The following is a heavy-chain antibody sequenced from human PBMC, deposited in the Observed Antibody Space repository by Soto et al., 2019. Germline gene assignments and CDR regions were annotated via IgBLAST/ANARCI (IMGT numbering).Heavy chain of an antibody. V-gene: IGHV1-8*01. CDR2: MNPNSGNT. CDR3: ARGLYCSGGSCYSVYYYYMDV. J-gene: IGHJ6*03. D-gene: IGHD2-15*01. CDR1: GYTFTSYD. Sequence: ASVKVSCKASGYTFTSYDINWVRQATGQGLEWMGWMNPNSGNTGYAQKFQGRVTMTRNTSISTAYMELSSLRSEDTAVCYCARGLYCSGGSCYSVYYYYMDVWGKGTTVTVSS.